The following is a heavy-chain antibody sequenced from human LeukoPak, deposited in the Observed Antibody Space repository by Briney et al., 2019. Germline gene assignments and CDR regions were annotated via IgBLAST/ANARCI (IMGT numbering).Heavy chain of an antibody. D-gene: IGHD3-10*01. Sequence: ASVKVSCKASGYTFNNFDIDWIRQAPGQGLEWMGSMTPKSGDTDLAQKFQGRVTMTRDTSLNTAYLAVSSLTSDDTAVYYCARGHNYGSGESVARAYWGQGTLVTVSS. CDR1: GYTFNNFD. CDR3: ARGHNYGSGESVARAY. CDR2: MTPKSGDT. J-gene: IGHJ4*02. V-gene: IGHV1-8*02.